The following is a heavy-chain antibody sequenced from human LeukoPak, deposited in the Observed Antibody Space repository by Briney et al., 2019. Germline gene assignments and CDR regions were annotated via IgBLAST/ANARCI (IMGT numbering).Heavy chain of an antibody. J-gene: IGHJ4*02. CDR1: GFTFSSYW. V-gene: IGHV3-74*01. CDR2: INSDGSST. Sequence: PGGSLRLSCAASGFTFSSYWMHWVRQAPGKGLVWVSRINSDGSSTSYADSVKGRFTISRDNAKNTLYLQMNSLRAEDTAVYYCAKQYCSGGSCYRPPFDYWGQGTLVTVSS. CDR3: AKQYCSGGSCYRPPFDY. D-gene: IGHD2-15*01.